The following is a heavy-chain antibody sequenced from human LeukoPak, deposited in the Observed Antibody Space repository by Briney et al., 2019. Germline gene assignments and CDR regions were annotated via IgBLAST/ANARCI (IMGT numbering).Heavy chain of an antibody. V-gene: IGHV4-34*01. Sequence: SETLSLTCAVYGGSFSGYYWSWIRQSPGKGLEWIGEINHSGSTNYNPSLKSRVTISVDTSKNQFSLKVSSVTAADTAVYFCARDPAGPYWGQGNLVTVSS. J-gene: IGHJ4*02. CDR3: ARDPAGPY. CDR1: GGSFSGYY. CDR2: INHSGST.